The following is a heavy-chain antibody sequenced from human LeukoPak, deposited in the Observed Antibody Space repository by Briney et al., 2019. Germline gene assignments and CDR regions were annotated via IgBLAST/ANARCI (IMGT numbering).Heavy chain of an antibody. Sequence: AGPTLAKPTQTLTLTCTVSGFTLSTSAVGVGWIRQRAVNALGWLAFIYSVNGKRSSPSLKSRLTITKDTSKNQLVLTVTNMAPVDTATYYCAHSVYSSCCYKYYFDYWGQGTLVTVSS. D-gene: IGHD6-19*01. J-gene: IGHJ4*02. CDR2: IYSVNGK. V-gene: IGHV2-5*02. CDR3: AHSVYSSCCYKYYFDY. CDR1: GFTLSTSAVG.